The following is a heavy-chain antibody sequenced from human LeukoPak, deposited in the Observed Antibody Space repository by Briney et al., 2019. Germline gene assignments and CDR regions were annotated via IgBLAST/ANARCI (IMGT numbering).Heavy chain of an antibody. CDR1: GFIFSDYV. D-gene: IGHD3-16*01. V-gene: IGHV3-30*18. J-gene: IGHJ4*02. CDR3: AKDLGLGVVAGGPGAIDH. CDR2: SLYDGTQE. Sequence: QPGKSLRLSCTTSGFIFSDYVIHWARQAPGKGLEWVALSLYDGTQEYYADSVKGRFTISRDTSKNTVYLQMHSLRVDDTAIYYCAKDLGLGVVAGGPGAIDHWGQGTLVTVSS.